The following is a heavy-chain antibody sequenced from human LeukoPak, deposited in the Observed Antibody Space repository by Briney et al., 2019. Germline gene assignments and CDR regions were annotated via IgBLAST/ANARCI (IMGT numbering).Heavy chain of an antibody. J-gene: IGHJ4*02. Sequence: PGGSLRLSCAASGFTFSSYWMHWVRQAPGKGLEWVSYISTSSSTMYYADSVKGRFTISRDNAKNSLYLQMNSLRDEDTAVYYCARQQQLDYWGQGTLVTVSS. D-gene: IGHD6-13*01. V-gene: IGHV3-48*02. CDR2: ISTSSSTM. CDR1: GFTFSSYW. CDR3: ARQQQLDY.